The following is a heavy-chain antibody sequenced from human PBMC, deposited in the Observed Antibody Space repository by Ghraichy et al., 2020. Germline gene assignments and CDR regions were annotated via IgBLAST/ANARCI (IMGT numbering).Heavy chain of an antibody. D-gene: IGHD6-13*01. CDR1: GGSITISSYY. CDR3: ARHEEGYGRFDY. Sequence: SETLSLTCTVSGGSITISSYYWVWIRQPPGKGLEWIGSIYYSGSTFYNPSLKSRVSMSVDTSKNQFSLKLSSVTAADAAVYYCARHEEGYGRFDYWAREPWSPSPQ. J-gene: IGHJ4*02. CDR2: IYYSGST. V-gene: IGHV4-39*01.